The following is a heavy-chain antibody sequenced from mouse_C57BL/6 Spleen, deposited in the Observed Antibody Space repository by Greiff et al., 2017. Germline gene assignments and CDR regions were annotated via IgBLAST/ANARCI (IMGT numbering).Heavy chain of an antibody. CDR1: GYSITSGYY. J-gene: IGHJ4*01. D-gene: IGHD2-2*01. CDR2: ISYDGSN. Sequence: EVHLVESGPGLVKPSQSLSLTCSVTGYSITSGYYWNWIRQFPGNKLEWMGYISYDGSNNYNPSLKNRISITRDTSKNQFFLKLNSVTTEDTATYYCARWLHAMDYWGQGTSVTVSS. V-gene: IGHV3-6*01. CDR3: ARWLHAMDY.